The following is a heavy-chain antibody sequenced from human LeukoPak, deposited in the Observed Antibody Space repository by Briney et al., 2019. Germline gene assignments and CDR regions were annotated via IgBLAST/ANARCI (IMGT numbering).Heavy chain of an antibody. CDR3: ATFDMMTYYSDS. CDR2: IYYSGST. V-gene: IGHV4-59*01. CDR1: GGSISSYY. J-gene: IGHJ1*01. D-gene: IGHD3-9*01. Sequence: SETLSLTCTVSGGSISSYYWSWIRQPPGKGLEWVGYIYYSGSTNYNPSLKSRVTISVDTSKNQFSLKLSSVTAADTAVYYCATFDMMTYYSDSWGQGTLVTVSS.